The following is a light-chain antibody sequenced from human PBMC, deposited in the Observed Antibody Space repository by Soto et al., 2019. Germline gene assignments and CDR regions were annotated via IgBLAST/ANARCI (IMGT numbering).Light chain of an antibody. Sequence: EIVLTQSPGTPSLSPGERATLSCRASQSISSSYLAWYQQKPGQAPRLLIYGASSRATGIPDKFSGSGSGTDFTLTVSRLEPEDFAVYFCHQYGSSPPYTFGQGTKVEIK. V-gene: IGKV3-20*01. CDR2: GAS. J-gene: IGKJ2*01. CDR3: HQYGSSPPYT. CDR1: QSISSSY.